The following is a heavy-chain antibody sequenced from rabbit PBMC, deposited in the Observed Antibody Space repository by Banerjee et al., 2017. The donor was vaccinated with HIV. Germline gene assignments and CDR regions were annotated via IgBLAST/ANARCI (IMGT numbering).Heavy chain of an antibody. D-gene: IGHD4-1*01. CDR2: IYAAKGNT. CDR1: GFTISSYW. CDR3: ARDLAGVIGWNFNL. J-gene: IGHJ4*01. V-gene: IGHV1S40*01. Sequence: QSLEESGGDLVKPGASLTLTCTASGFTISSYWMNWVRQAPGKGLEWIGTIYAAKGNTWYASWAKGRFTISETSSTTVTLQMTSLTAADTATYFCARDLAGVIGWNFNLWGQGTLVTV.